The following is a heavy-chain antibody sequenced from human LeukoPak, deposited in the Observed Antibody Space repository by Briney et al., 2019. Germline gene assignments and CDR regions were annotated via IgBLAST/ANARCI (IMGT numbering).Heavy chain of an antibody. J-gene: IGHJ5*02. CDR3: ARSHYCTGGSCYSAIWFDP. Sequence: SETLSLTCTVSDGSISSHYWSWIRQPPGKGLEWIGYIHHTGSTSYNPSLKSRVTISMDTSKNQFSLNLSSVTAADTAVYYCARSHYCTGGSCYSAIWFDPWGQGTLVTVSS. CDR2: IHHTGST. V-gene: IGHV4-59*11. CDR1: DGSISSHY. D-gene: IGHD2-15*01.